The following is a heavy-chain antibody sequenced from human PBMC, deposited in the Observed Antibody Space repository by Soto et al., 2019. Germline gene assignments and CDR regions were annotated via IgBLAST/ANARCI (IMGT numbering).Heavy chain of an antibody. CDR2: IYYTGGT. CDR3: ARDGPPIRAHNPPEYFQH. J-gene: IGHJ1*01. Sequence: SETLSLTCTVSGDSISTRSNYWAWIRQPPGKGLEWIGSIYYTGGTYYNLSLKSRVTLFLDTSKNQFSLNLNSVTAADTAVYYCARDGPPIRAHNPPEYFQHWGQGTPVTVSS. V-gene: IGHV4-39*02. CDR1: GDSISTRSNY.